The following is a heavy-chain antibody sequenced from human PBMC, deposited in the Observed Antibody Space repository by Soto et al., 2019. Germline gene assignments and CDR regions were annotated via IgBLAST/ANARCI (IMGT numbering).Heavy chain of an antibody. Sequence: ASVKVSCKASGFTFTSSAVQWVRQARGQRLEWIGWIVVGSGNTNYAQKFQERVTITRDMSTSTAYMELSSLRSEDTAVYYCAADRDDSSGSLAFDIWGQGTMVTVSS. CDR2: IVVGSGNT. V-gene: IGHV1-58*01. CDR3: AADRDDSSGSLAFDI. J-gene: IGHJ3*02. CDR1: GFTFTSSA. D-gene: IGHD3-22*01.